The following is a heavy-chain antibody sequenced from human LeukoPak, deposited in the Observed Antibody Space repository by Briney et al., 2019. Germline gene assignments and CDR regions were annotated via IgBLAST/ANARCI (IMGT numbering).Heavy chain of an antibody. CDR3: ARVLQNYYHMDV. Sequence: SGTLSLTCTVSGVSINSHYWSWIRQPPGKGLEWIGFIYDSGSANYKSSLKSRVTMTVDTSKNQVSLKLNSVTAADTAVYYCARVLQNYYHMDVWGKGTTVTVSS. V-gene: IGHV4-59*11. CDR1: GVSINSHY. J-gene: IGHJ6*03. D-gene: IGHD3-3*01. CDR2: IYDSGSA.